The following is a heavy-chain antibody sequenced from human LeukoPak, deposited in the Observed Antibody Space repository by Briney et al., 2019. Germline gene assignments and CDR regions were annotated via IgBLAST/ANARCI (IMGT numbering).Heavy chain of an antibody. J-gene: IGHJ4*02. V-gene: IGHV4-39*07. CDR2: GDYSGGT. Sequence: SETLSLTCTVSGDSFSSVTDYWAWIRQPPGKGLEWIASGDYSGGTYYNPSLESRVAISADMSKNQFSLKLTSVTGADTAVYYCAGVLPVSGPILRWYFDYWGQGTLVTVSS. D-gene: IGHD3-16*01. CDR1: GDSFSSVTDY. CDR3: AGVLPVSGPILRWYFDY.